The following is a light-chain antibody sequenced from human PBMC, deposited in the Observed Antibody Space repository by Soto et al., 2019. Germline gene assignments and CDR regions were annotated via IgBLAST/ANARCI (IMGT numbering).Light chain of an antibody. CDR2: EVS. V-gene: IGLV2-23*02. J-gene: IGLJ7*01. Sequence: QSVLTQPASVSGSPGQSITISCTGTSSDVGSHNLVSWYQQHPGQAPKLMIYEVSKRPLGVSTRFSASKSGNTASLTISGLPAADDADCYCCSYGGSRAVFGGGTQLTVL. CDR1: SSDVGSHNL. CDR3: CSYGGSRAV.